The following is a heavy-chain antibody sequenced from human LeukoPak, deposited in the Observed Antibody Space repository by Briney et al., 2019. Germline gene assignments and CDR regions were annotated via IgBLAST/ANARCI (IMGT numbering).Heavy chain of an antibody. Sequence: GGSLRLSCAASGFTFSNYAMSWVRQAPGKGLEWVSGISGSGGSIYYADSVKGRFTISRDNSKNTLYLQVSSLRAEDTAVYHCAKEGYDFWSTYSTTHFDYWGQGTLVTVSS. J-gene: IGHJ4*02. CDR1: GFTFSNYA. D-gene: IGHD3-3*01. CDR3: AKEGYDFWSTYSTTHFDY. V-gene: IGHV3-23*01. CDR2: ISGSGGSI.